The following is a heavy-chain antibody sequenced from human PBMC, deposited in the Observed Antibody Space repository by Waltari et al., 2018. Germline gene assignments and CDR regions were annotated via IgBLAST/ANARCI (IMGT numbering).Heavy chain of an antibody. J-gene: IGHJ5*02. CDR3: ARAYDFWSGYYTGWFDP. V-gene: IGHV4-39*07. CDR1: GGSISSSSYY. CDR2: IYYSGST. D-gene: IGHD3-3*01. Sequence: QLQLQESGPGLVKPSETLSLTCTVSGGSISSSSYYWGWIRQPPGKGLEWIGSIYYSGSTYYNPSLKSRVTISVDTSKNQFSLKLSSVTAADTAVYYCARAYDFWSGYYTGWFDPWGQGTLVTVSS.